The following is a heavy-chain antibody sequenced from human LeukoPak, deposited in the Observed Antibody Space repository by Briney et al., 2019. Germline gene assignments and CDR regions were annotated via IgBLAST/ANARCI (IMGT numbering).Heavy chain of an antibody. J-gene: IGHJ4*02. CDR2: VYHTGST. V-gene: IGHV4-4*02. D-gene: IGHD4-17*01. CDR1: GGSISSPNW. CDR3: ASRHDSGPY. Sequence: SSETLSLTCAVSGGSISSPNWWTWVRQPPGKGLEWIGEVYHTGSTNYNPSLKSRVTISVDKSNNQFSLKLTSVTAADTAVYYCASRHDSGPYWGQGTLVTVSS.